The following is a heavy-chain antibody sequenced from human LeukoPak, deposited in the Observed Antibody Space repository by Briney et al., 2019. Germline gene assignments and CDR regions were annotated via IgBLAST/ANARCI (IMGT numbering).Heavy chain of an antibody. CDR2: IYNSGIT. J-gene: IGHJ6*03. D-gene: IGHD6-13*01. CDR3: VRDHLPAAAPGYYMDV. V-gene: IGHV4-59*11. CDR1: GGSISSHF. Sequence: SETLSLTCTVSGGSISSHFWSWIRQLPGKGLEWIGYIYNSGITNYNPSLKSRVTMSVDTSKNQFSLMLRSVSAADTAVYYCVRDHLPAAAPGYYMDVWGKGTTVTVSS.